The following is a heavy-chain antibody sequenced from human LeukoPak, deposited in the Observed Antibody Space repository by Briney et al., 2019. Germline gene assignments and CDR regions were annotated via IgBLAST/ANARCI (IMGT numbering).Heavy chain of an antibody. V-gene: IGHV1-58*01. J-gene: IGHJ3*02. CDR3: AAVTYCGGNCPYPI. CDR2: IVVGSGHT. Sequence: ASVKVSCKASGFTFTSSAVQWVRQARGQRLERIGRIVVGSGHTNYAQKFQEKVTITRDMSTSTAYMELSSLRSEDTAVYYCAAVTYCGGNCPYPIWGQGTMVTVSS. CDR1: GFTFTSSA. D-gene: IGHD2-21*02.